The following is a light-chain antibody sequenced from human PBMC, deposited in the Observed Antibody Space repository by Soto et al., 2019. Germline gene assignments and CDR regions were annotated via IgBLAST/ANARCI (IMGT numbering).Light chain of an antibody. CDR3: SSYITSSSLEV. CDR2: DVN. V-gene: IGLV2-14*03. J-gene: IGLJ2*01. Sequence: QSALTQPASVSGSPGQSITISCTGISRDIGGSTYVSWYQQHPGKAPRLMIYDVNNRPSGVSHRFSGSKSGNTASLTISGLQTEDEADYYCSSYITSSSLEVFGGGTKLTVL. CDR1: SRDIGGSTY.